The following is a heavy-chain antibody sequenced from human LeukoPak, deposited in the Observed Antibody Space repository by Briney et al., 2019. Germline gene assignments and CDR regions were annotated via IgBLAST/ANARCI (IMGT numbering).Heavy chain of an antibody. V-gene: IGHV3-30-3*01. CDR1: GFTFSSYA. Sequence: GGSLRLSCAASGFTFSSYAMHWVRQAPGKGLEWVAVISYDGSNKYYADYVKGRFTISRDNSKNTLYLQMNSLRAEDTAVYYCARDRYSSSWYVYYAYWGQGTLVTVSS. CDR2: ISYDGSNK. J-gene: IGHJ4*02. CDR3: ARDRYSSSWYVYYAY. D-gene: IGHD6-13*01.